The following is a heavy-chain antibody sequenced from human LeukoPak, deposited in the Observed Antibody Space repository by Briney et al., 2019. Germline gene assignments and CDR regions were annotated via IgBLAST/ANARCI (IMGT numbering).Heavy chain of an antibody. D-gene: IGHD3-10*01. CDR2: INHSGST. Sequence: SETLSLTCAVYGGSFSGYYWSWIHQPPGKGLEWIGEINHSGSTNYNPSLKSRVTISVDTSKNQFSLKLSSVTAADTAVYYCARGRGSGWRVIISPFLEYWGQGTLVTVSS. J-gene: IGHJ4*02. CDR1: GGSFSGYY. V-gene: IGHV4-34*01. CDR3: ARGRGSGWRVIISPFLEY.